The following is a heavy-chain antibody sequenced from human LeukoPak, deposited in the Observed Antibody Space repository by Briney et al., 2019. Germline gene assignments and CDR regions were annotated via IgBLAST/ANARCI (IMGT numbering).Heavy chain of an antibody. J-gene: IGHJ4*02. D-gene: IGHD3-16*02. CDR2: IKEDGGRK. CDR3: TRPRYRGFDY. V-gene: IGHV3-7*01. Sequence: SGGSLRLSCAASGFIIWVRQAPGQGLEWVASIKEDGGRKYYVDSVRGRFTVSRDSTKNSLYLQMNSLRAEDTAVYYCTRPRYRGFDYWGQGILVTVSS. CDR1: GF.